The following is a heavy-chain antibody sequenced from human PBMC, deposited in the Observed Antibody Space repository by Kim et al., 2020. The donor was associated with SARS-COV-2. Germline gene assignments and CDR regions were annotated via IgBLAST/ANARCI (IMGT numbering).Heavy chain of an antibody. V-gene: IGHV3-30*18. D-gene: IGHD3-10*01. Sequence: GGSLRLSCAASGFTFSSYGMHWVRQAPGKGLEWVAVISYDGSNKYYADSVKGRFTISRDNSKNTLYLQMNSLRAEDTAVYYCAKETYYYGSGSRADAFDIWGQGTMVTVSS. J-gene: IGHJ3*02. CDR1: GFTFSSYG. CDR3: AKETYYYGSGSRADAFDI. CDR2: ISYDGSNK.